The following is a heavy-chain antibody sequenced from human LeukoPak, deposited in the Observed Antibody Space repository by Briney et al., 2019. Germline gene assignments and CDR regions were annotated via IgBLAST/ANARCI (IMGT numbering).Heavy chain of an antibody. CDR3: AKSDSSGPHY. CDR2: ISSSSSYI. CDR1: GFTFSSYS. Sequence: PWGSLRLSCAASGFTFSSYSMNWVRQAPGKGLEWISSISSSSSYIYYADSVKGRFTISRDNAKNSLYLQMNSLRAEDTAVYYCAKSDSSGPHYWGQGTLVTVSS. V-gene: IGHV3-21*04. D-gene: IGHD3-22*01. J-gene: IGHJ4*02.